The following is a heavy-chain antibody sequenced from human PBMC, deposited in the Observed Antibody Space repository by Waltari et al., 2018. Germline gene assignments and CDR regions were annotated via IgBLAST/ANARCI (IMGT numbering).Heavy chain of an antibody. D-gene: IGHD3-16*01. V-gene: IGHV3-53*01. J-gene: IGHJ3*02. CDR2: IYGVDST. Sequence: EVQLVVSGGGLIQPGGSLRLSCAASGSSVSNSYVSWVRQAPGKGLEWISFIYGVDSTLYVDSVKGRFTVSRDNSKNTVHLQMNSVRVDDTAVYYCATFSNWVHDTFDIWGQGTLVSVSS. CDR3: ATFSNWVHDTFDI. CDR1: GSSVSNSY.